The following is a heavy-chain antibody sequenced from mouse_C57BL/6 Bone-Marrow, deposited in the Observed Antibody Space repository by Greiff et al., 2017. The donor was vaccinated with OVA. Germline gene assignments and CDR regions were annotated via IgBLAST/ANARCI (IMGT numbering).Heavy chain of an antibody. CDR2: ISYDGSN. J-gene: IGHJ2*01. CDR3: ARVDY. Sequence: EVKLQESGPGLVKPSQSLSLTCSVTGYSITSGYYWNWIRQFPGNKLEWMGYISYDGSNNYNPSLKNRISITRDTSKNQFFLKLNAVTTEDTATYYCARVDYWGQGTTLTGSS. V-gene: IGHV3-6*01. CDR1: GYSITSGYY.